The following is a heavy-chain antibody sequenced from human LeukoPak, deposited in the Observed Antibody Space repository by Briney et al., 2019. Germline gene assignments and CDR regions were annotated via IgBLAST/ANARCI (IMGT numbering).Heavy chain of an antibody. V-gene: IGHV1-46*01. CDR1: GYTFTSYY. J-gene: IGHJ4*02. D-gene: IGHD3-10*01. Sequence: ASVKVSCKASGYTFTSYYMHWVRQAPGQGLEWMGIINPSGGSTSYAQKFQGRVTMSRDMSTSTVYMELSSLRSEDTAVYYCARGGSLLWFGELSDYWGQGTLVTVSS. CDR2: INPSGGST. CDR3: ARGGSLLWFGELSDY.